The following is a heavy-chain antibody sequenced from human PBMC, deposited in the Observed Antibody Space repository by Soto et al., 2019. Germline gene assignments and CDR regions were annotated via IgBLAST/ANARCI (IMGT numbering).Heavy chain of an antibody. CDR1: GYTFTSYA. V-gene: IGHV1-3*01. Sequence: ASVKVSCKASGYTFTSYAMHWVRQAPGQRLEWMGWINAGNGNTKYPQKFQGRVTITRDTSASTAYMELSSLRSEDTAVYYCASVHSSSWYVGAFDIWGQGTMVTVSS. CDR2: INAGNGNT. D-gene: IGHD6-13*01. J-gene: IGHJ3*02. CDR3: ASVHSSSWYVGAFDI.